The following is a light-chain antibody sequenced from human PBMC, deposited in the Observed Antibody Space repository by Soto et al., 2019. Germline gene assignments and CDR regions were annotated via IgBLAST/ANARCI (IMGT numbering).Light chain of an antibody. CDR3: QQYDDLPSIT. V-gene: IGKV1-33*01. CDR1: QVIGNS. J-gene: IGKJ5*01. CDR2: GAT. Sequence: DIQMTQSPSSLSASIGDKVTITCQASQVIGNSLNWYQQLPGKPPKLLIYGATNLEAGVPLRFSGRGSGTHFTFTIASLEPEDIATYSCQQYDDLPSITFGQGTRLEIK.